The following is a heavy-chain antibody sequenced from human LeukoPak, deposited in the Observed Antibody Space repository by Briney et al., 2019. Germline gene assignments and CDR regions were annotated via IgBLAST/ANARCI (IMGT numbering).Heavy chain of an antibody. J-gene: IGHJ4*02. CDR2: IYYSGTT. CDR3: ARDRGYSYGYVDY. D-gene: IGHD5-18*01. V-gene: IGHV4-59*12. CDR1: GGSINNYY. Sequence: SETLSLTCNVSGGSINNYYWSWIRQPPGKGLEWIGYIYYSGTTSYNPSLQSRVSISLETSKNQFSLTLNSVTAADTAMYYCARDRGYSYGYVDYWGQGTLVTVSS.